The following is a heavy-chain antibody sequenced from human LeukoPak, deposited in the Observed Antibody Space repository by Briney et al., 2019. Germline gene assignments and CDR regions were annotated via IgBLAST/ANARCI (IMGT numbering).Heavy chain of an antibody. CDR3: ATFTYYYDSSGYYPFDY. Sequence: ASVKVSCKASGYTFTGYYMHWVRQAPGQGLEWVGRINPNSGGTNYAQKFQGRVTMTRDTSISTAYMELSRLRSDDTAVYYCATFTYYYDSSGYYPFDYWGQGTLVTVSS. CDR2: INPNSGGT. J-gene: IGHJ4*02. CDR1: GYTFTGYY. V-gene: IGHV1-2*06. D-gene: IGHD3-22*01.